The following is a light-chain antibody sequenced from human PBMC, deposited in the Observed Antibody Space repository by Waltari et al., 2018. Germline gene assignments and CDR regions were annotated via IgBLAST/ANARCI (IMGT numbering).Light chain of an antibody. CDR2: WAS. CDR3: QQYYSTPPT. V-gene: IGKV4-1*01. CDR1: QSLLWSYNFKNS. J-gene: IGKJ2*01. Sequence: DVVMTQSPDSLAVSLGERATINCKSSQSLLWSYNFKNSLSWYQQKPGQPPKLLIYWASTRESGVPDRFSGSGSGTDFTLTINGLQAEDVAVYYCQQYYSTPPTFGQGTELKIK.